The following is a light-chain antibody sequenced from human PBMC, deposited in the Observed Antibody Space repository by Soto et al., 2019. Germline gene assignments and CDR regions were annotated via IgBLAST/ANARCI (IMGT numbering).Light chain of an antibody. V-gene: IGKV1-5*03. Sequence: DIQMTQSPSTLSASVGDRVTITCRASQSIRSWLAWYQQKQGRAPKLLIYKASSLESGVPSRFSGSGSGTDFTITISSLQPDDFATYYCQQYNSYSWTFGQVTKVEI. J-gene: IGKJ1*01. CDR2: KAS. CDR1: QSIRSW. CDR3: QQYNSYSWT.